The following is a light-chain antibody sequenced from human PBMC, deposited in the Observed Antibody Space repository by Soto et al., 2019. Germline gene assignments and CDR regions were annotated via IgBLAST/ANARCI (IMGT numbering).Light chain of an antibody. CDR3: QVWHVSGDHNV. CDR2: DDN. CDR1: NLGSYG. V-gene: IGLV3-21*02. J-gene: IGLJ1*01. Sequence: SYELTQPPSVSVAPGQTAKISCGGDNLGSYGVHWYQQKPGQAPVPLAYDDNDRPSGIPERFSGPKSGNTATLTISRVEAGDEVDYYCQVWHVSGDHNVFGTGTQLTVL.